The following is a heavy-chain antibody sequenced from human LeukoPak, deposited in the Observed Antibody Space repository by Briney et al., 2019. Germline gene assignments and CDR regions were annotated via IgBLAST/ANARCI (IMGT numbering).Heavy chain of an antibody. Sequence: PGGSLRLSCAASGFIFTSNRMNWVRQAPGKGLEWVSGISGSGDNTYYADSVKGRFTISRDNSKNTLYVQVNSLGTEDTAAYYCAKGSYYDSSGSFYFDYWGQGTLVTVSP. J-gene: IGHJ4*02. CDR3: AKGSYYDSSGSFYFDY. D-gene: IGHD3-22*01. CDR2: ISGSGDNT. CDR1: GFIFTSNR. V-gene: IGHV3-23*01.